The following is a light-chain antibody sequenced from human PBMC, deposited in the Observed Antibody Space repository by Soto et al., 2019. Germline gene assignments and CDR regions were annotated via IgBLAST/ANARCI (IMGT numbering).Light chain of an antibody. V-gene: IGKV1-39*01. CDR2: AAS. J-gene: IGKJ5*01. CDR3: QQSYSTPRAT. Sequence: DIQMTQSPSSLSASVGDRVTITCGASQSISSYLNWYQQKPGKAPKLLIYAASSLQSGVPSRFSGSGSGTDFTLTISSLQPEDFATYYCQQSYSTPRATFGQGTRLEIK. CDR1: QSISSY.